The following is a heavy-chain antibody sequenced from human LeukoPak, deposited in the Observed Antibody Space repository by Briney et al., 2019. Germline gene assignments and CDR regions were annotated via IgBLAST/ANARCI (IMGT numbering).Heavy chain of an antibody. J-gene: IGHJ5*02. CDR1: GYSFTSYW. CDR2: IYPGDSDT. CDR3: ALVVVTASGGGWFDP. V-gene: IGHV5-51*01. D-gene: IGHD2-21*02. Sequence: GESLKISCKGSGYSFTSYWIGWVRQMPGKGLESMGIIYPGDSDTRYSPSFQGQVTISADKSISTAYLQWSSLKASDTAMYYCALVVVTASGGGWFDPWGQGTLVTVSS.